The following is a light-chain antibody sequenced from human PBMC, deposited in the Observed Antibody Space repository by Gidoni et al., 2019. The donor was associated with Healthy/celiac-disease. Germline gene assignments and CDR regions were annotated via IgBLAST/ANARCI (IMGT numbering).Light chain of an antibody. J-gene: IGLJ2*01. CDR3: QAWDSSTAE. CDR2: QDS. CDR1: KLGDKY. Sequence: SYELTQPPSVSVSPGQTASITCSGDKLGDKYACWYQQMPGQSPVLVIYQDSKRPSGIPERFSCSNSGNTATLTIRGTQAMDEADYYCQAWDSSTAEFGGGTKLTVL. V-gene: IGLV3-1*01.